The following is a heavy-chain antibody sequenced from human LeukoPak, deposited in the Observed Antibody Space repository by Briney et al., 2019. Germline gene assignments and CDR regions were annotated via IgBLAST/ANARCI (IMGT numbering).Heavy chain of an antibody. Sequence: ASVKVSCKASGYTFTNYVINWVRQAPGQGLEWMGWISAYNGNTNYAQNLQGRVTMTTDTSTSTAYMELRSLRSDDTAVYYCARGGELLWFGELEKRWFDPWGQGTLVTVSS. CDR2: ISAYNGNT. J-gene: IGHJ5*02. V-gene: IGHV1-18*01. CDR1: GYTFTNYV. CDR3: ARGGELLWFGELEKRWFDP. D-gene: IGHD3-10*01.